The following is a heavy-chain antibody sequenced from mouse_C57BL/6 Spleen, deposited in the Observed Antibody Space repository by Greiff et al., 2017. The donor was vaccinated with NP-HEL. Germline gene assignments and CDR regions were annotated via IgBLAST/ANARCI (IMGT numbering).Heavy chain of an antibody. CDR1: GYTFTSYW. D-gene: IGHD1-1*01. CDR2: IDPSDSET. V-gene: IGHV1-52*01. CDR3: ASDYGSSLYWYFDV. J-gene: IGHJ1*03. Sequence: QVQLQQPGAELVRPGSSVKLSCKASGYTFTSYWMHWVKQRPIQGLEWIGNIDPSDSETHYNQKFKDKATLTVDQSSSTAYMQLSSLTSEASAVDYCASDYGSSLYWYFDVWGTGTTVTVSS.